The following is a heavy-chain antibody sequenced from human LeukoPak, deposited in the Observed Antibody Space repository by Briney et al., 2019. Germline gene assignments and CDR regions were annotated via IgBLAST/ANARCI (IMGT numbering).Heavy chain of an antibody. J-gene: IGHJ6*02. CDR2: IYYSGDS. CDR1: GGSIGGFY. CDR3: ARVGLGYCSSTSCDSATYYYYGMDV. D-gene: IGHD2-2*01. V-gene: IGHV4-59*08. Sequence: SETLSLTCTASGGSIGGFYWSWIRQPPGKGLEWIGYIYYSGDSNYNPSLKSRVTMSLDTSKNQLSLRLSSVTAADTAVYYCARVGLGYCSSTSCDSATYYYYGMDVWGQGTTVTVSS.